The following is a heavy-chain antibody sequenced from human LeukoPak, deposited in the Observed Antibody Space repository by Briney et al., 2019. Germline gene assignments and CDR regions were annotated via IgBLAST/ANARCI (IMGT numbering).Heavy chain of an antibody. J-gene: IGHJ6*02. CDR1: GGSISSSNW. V-gene: IGHV4-4*02. Sequence: SGTLSLTCAVSGGSISSSNWWSWVRQPPAKGLEWIGEIYHSGSTNYNPSLKSRVTISVDKSKNLLSLKLSSVTAADTAVYYCARRHCSSTSCYSYYYGMDVWGQGTTVTVSS. D-gene: IGHD2-2*01. CDR2: IYHSGST. CDR3: ARRHCSSTSCYSYYYGMDV.